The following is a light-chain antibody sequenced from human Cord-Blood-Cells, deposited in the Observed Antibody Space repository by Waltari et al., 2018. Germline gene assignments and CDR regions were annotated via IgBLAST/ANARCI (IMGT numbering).Light chain of an antibody. V-gene: IGKV3-20*01. CDR1: QSVSSSY. CDR2: GAS. CDR3: QQYGSSPYT. Sequence: EILLTQPPGTLSLSPGERATLPCRASQSVSSSYLAWYQQKPGQAPRLLIYGASSRATGIPDRFSGSGSGTDFTLTISRLEPEDFAVYYCQQYGSSPYTFGQGTKLEIK. J-gene: IGKJ2*01.